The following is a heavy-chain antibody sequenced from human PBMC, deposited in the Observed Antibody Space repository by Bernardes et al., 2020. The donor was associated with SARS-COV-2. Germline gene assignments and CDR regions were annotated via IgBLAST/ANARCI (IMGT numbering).Heavy chain of an antibody. Sequence: GGSLRLSCAASGFTFSSYVMHWVRQAPGKGLEWVAVISYDGSNKNYADSVKGRFTISRDNSKNTLYLQMNSLRAEDTAVYYCARDSPGVYCSSTSCYAYYFDYWGQGTLVTVSS. V-gene: IGHV3-30*01. CDR1: GFTFSSYV. CDR2: ISYDGSNK. J-gene: IGHJ4*02. D-gene: IGHD2-2*01. CDR3: ARDSPGVYCSSTSCYAYYFDY.